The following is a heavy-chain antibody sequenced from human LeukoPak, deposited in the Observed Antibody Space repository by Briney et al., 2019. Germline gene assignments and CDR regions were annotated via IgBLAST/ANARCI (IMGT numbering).Heavy chain of an antibody. CDR1: GYTFTSYA. J-gene: IGHJ4*02. Sequence: ASVKVSCKASGYTFTSYAMNWVRQAPGQGLEWMGWINPNTGDTNYAQKFQGRVTMTRDTSISTAYMELSRLRSDDTAVYYCPSGPGDFDYWGQGTLVTVSS. CDR2: INPNTGDT. V-gene: IGHV1-2*02. CDR3: PSGPGDFDY. D-gene: IGHD1-26*01.